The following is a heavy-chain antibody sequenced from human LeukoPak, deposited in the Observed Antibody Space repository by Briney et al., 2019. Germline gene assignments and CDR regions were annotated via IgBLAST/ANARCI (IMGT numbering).Heavy chain of an antibody. V-gene: IGHV3-74*01. CDR3: AKDIYSSSWQSSGYLDY. Sequence: GGSLRLSCAASGFTFSSYWMHWVRQAPGKGLVWVSRINSDGSSTSYADSVKGRFTISRDNSKNTLYLQMNSLRTEDTAVYYCAKDIYSSSWQSSGYLDYWGQGTLVTVSS. D-gene: IGHD6-13*01. J-gene: IGHJ4*02. CDR2: INSDGSST. CDR1: GFTFSSYW.